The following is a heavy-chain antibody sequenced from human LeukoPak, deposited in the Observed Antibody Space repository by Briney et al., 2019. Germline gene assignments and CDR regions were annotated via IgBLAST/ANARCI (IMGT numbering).Heavy chain of an antibody. Sequence: WGSLRLSCAASGFTFSSYAMSWVRQAPGKGLEWVSAISGSGGSTYYADSVKGRFTISRDNSKNTLYLQMKSLRAEDTAVYYCAKDQAVTTSGAFDIWGQGTMVTVSS. CDR2: ISGSGGST. D-gene: IGHD4-17*01. J-gene: IGHJ3*02. CDR1: GFTFSSYA. CDR3: AKDQAVTTSGAFDI. V-gene: IGHV3-23*01.